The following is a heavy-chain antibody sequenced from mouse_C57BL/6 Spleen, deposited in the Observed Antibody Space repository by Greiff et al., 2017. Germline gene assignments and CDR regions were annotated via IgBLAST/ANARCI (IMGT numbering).Heavy chain of an antibody. J-gene: IGHJ3*01. D-gene: IGHD2-2*01. CDR3: TPIYYGYEGFAY. CDR2: IDPEDGDT. V-gene: IGHV14-1*01. CDR1: GFNIKDYY. Sequence: VQLKQSGAELVRPGASVKLSCTASGFNIKDYYMHWVKQRPEQGLEWIGRIDPEDGDTEYAPKFQGKATMTADTSSNTAYLQLSSLTSEDTAVYYCTPIYYGYEGFAYWGQGTLVTVSA.